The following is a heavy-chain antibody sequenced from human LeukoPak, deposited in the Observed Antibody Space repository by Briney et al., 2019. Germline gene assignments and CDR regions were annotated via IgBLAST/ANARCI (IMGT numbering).Heavy chain of an antibody. CDR3: ARLRQTPYYYDSSGYYYFDY. V-gene: IGHV1-2*02. J-gene: IGHJ4*02. CDR1: GYTFTGYY. CDR2: INPNSGGT. D-gene: IGHD3-22*01. Sequence: GASVKVSCKASGYTFTGYYMHWVRQAPGQGLEWMGWINPNSGGTNYAQKFQGRVTMTRDTSISTAYMELSRLRSDDTAVYYCARLRQTPYYYDSSGYYYFDYWGQGTLATVSS.